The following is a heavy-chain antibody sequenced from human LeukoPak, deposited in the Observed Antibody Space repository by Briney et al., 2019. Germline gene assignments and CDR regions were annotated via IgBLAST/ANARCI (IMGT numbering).Heavy chain of an antibody. CDR1: GITLSNYG. CDR3: AKRGVVIRVILVGFHKEAYYFDS. V-gene: IGHV3-23*01. J-gene: IGHJ4*02. D-gene: IGHD3-22*01. CDR2: IGDSGGST. Sequence: VGSLGLSCAVSGITLSNYGMSWVRQAPGKGLKWVAGIGDSGGSTKYADSVKGRFTISRDNPKNTLYLQMNSLRVEDTAVYFCAKRGVVIRVILVGFHKEAYYFDSRGQGAGVTVSS.